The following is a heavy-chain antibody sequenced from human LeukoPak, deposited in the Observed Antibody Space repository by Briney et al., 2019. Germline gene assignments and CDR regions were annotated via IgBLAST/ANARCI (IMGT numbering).Heavy chain of an antibody. CDR1: GFTFSNAW. Sequence: GGSLRLSCAASGFTFSNAWMSWVRQAPGKGLEWVGRIKSKTDGGTTDYAAPVKGRFTISRDDSKNTLYLRMNSLKTEDTAVYYCTTDLTYGDYPVGYWGQGTLVTVSS. CDR2: IKSKTDGGTT. V-gene: IGHV3-15*01. D-gene: IGHD4-17*01. CDR3: TTDLTYGDYPVGY. J-gene: IGHJ4*02.